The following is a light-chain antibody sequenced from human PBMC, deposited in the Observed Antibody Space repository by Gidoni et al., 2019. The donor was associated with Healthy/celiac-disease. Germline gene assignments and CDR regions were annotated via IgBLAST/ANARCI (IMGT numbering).Light chain of an antibody. Sequence: EIQLAQSPSSLSACVGDRVTITCRASQSISSYLHWYQQKPGKAPKLLIYAASSLQSGVPSRFSGSGSGTDFTLTISSLQPEDFATYYCQQSYSTPPTFGQGTRLEIK. V-gene: IGKV1-39*01. J-gene: IGKJ2*01. CDR1: QSISSY. CDR2: AAS. CDR3: QQSYSTPPT.